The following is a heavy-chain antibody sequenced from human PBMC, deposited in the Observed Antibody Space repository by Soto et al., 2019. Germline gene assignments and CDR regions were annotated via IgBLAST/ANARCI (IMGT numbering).Heavy chain of an antibody. CDR1: GFTFSSYG. J-gene: IGHJ4*02. CDR3: AKDTDKMGAQYYLDY. CDR2: ISYDGRNK. D-gene: IGHD1-26*01. Sequence: GGSLRLSCAASGFTFSSYGMHWVRQAPGKGLEWVAVISYDGRNKYHADSVKGRFTISRDNSKNTVYLQMNSLRAEDTAVYYCAKDTDKMGAQYYLDYWGQGTLVTVSS. V-gene: IGHV3-30*18.